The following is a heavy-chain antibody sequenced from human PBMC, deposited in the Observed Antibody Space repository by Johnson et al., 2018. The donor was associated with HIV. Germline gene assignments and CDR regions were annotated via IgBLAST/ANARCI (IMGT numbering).Heavy chain of an antibody. CDR2: ISYDGHNK. J-gene: IGHJ3*01. CDR1: GFTFRSYA. D-gene: IGHD3-3*01. V-gene: IGHV3-30-3*01. Sequence: QVQLVESGGGVMQPGKSLRLSCEASGFTFRSYAMHWVRQAPGKGLEWGTVISYDGHNKYYADSVKGRFTISRDNSKNTLYLQMNSLRAEDTALYYCARPIFGVVSSPVDAFGVWGQGTMVTVSS. CDR3: ARPIFGVVSSPVDAFGV.